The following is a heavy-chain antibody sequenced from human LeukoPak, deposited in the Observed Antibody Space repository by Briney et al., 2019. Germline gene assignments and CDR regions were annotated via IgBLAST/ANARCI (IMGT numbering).Heavy chain of an antibody. CDR3: ARVSEYSYGFNDYYYYMDV. V-gene: IGHV4-39*07. CDR1: GGSISSSSYY. CDR2: IYYSGST. D-gene: IGHD5-18*01. J-gene: IGHJ6*03. Sequence: SETLSLTCTVSGGSISSSSYYWGWIRQPPGKGLEWIGSIYYSGSTYYNPSLKSRVTISVDTSKNQFSLKLSSVTAADTAVYYCARVSEYSYGFNDYYYYMDVWGKGTTVTVSS.